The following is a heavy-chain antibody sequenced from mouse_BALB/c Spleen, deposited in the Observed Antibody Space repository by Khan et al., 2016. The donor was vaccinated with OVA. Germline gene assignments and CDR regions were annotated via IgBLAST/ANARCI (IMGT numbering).Heavy chain of an antibody. J-gene: IGHJ2*01. CDR2: IAYSGST. Sequence: VQLQQSGPGLLKPSQSLSLTCTVTGYSFTSYCACYLIQQLGEDLVWIMAFIAYSGSTAYNPSLKSRTTITRDTSNNQFFLQLSSLTSEDSATYTCESGALLLRYPDYFDYWGQGTTLTVSS. CDR1: GYSFTSYCA. V-gene: IGHV3-2*02. CDR3: ESGALLLRYPDYFDY. D-gene: IGHD1-1*01.